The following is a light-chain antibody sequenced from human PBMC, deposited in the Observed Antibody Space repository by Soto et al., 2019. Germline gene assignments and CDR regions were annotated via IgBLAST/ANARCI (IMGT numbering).Light chain of an antibody. CDR1: SGHSNYA. J-gene: IGLJ2*01. V-gene: IGLV4-69*01. CDR2: LNSDGSH. CDR3: QTWGTGIQV. Sequence: QSVLTQSPSASASLGASVKLTCTLSSGHSNYAIAWHQLQPEKGPRYLMKLNSDGSHIKGDGIPDRFSGSSSGAERYLTISSLQSEDEADYYCQTWGTGIQVFVGGTKLTVL.